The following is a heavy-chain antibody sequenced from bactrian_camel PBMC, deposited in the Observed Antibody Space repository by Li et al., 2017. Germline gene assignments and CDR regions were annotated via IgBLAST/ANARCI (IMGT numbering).Heavy chain of an antibody. D-gene: IGHD7*01. V-gene: IGHV3S53*01. Sequence: VQLVESGGGLVRPGGSLRLSCVASGYTVTAYCMGWFRQAPGKEREGVAAIYTGGDRLYADSVKGRFTISLNRAQTMVYLQMSSLEPEDTAVYYCAADLVITEPLSQDEYRNWGQGTQVTVS. CDR1: GYTVTAYC. CDR2: IYTGGDR. J-gene: IGHJ4*01. CDR3: AADLVITEPLSQDEYRN.